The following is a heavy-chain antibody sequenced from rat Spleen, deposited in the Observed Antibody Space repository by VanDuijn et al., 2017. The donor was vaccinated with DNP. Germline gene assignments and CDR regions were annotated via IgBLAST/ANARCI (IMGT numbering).Heavy chain of an antibody. CDR2: ISTSGGST. CDR1: GFTFSNSD. J-gene: IGHJ2*01. Sequence: EVQLVESGGGLVQPGRSMKLSCAASGFTFSNSDMAWVRQAPTKGLEWVASISTSGGSTYYRDSVKGRFTISRDNAKRTLYLQMDSLRSEDTATYYCATDAAQWEPVDYWGQGVMVTVSS. CDR3: ATDAAQWEPVDY. D-gene: IGHD1-1*01. V-gene: IGHV5-25*01.